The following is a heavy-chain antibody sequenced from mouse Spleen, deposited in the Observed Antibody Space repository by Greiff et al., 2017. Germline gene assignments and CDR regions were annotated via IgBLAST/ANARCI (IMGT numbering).Heavy chain of an antibody. CDR3: AREGRAY. V-gene: IGHV2-2*01. Sequence: VKLEESGPGLVQPSQSLSITCTVSGFSLTSYGVHWVRQSPGKGLEWLGVIWSGGNTDFNAAFISRLSISKDNSRSQVFFKMNSLQADDTAIYYCAREGRAYWGQGTLVTVSA. J-gene: IGHJ3*01. CDR2: IWSGGNT. CDR1: GFSLTSYG.